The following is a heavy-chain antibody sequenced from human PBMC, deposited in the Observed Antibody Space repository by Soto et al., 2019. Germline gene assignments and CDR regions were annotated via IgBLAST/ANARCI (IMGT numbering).Heavy chain of an antibody. CDR1: AFTFSTYG. D-gene: IGHD1-26*01. Sequence: QVQLVESGGGVVQPGRSLRLSCAASAFTFSTYGMHWVRQAPGKGLEWVARISYDGSEKVYEDSVKGRFTISRDNSKDTLYLQMNRLRAEDTAVFYCAKAEHRGSSFEYWGQGTLVTVSS. CDR3: AKAEHRGSSFEY. V-gene: IGHV3-30*18. J-gene: IGHJ4*02. CDR2: ISYDGSEK.